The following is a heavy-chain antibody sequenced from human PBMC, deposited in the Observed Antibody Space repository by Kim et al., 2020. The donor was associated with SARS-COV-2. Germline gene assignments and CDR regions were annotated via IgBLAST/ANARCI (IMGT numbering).Heavy chain of an antibody. CDR3: ARAMDIVATIPFDY. CDR1: GYTFTTYA. Sequence: ASVKVSCKASGYTFTTYAMNWVLQAPGQGFEWMGWINTNTWNPTYAQGFTGRFVFSLDTSVSTAYLQISSLKAEDTAVYYCARAMDIVATIPFDYWGQGTLVTVSS. V-gene: IGHV7-4-1*02. J-gene: IGHJ4*02. CDR2: INTNTWNP. D-gene: IGHD5-12*01.